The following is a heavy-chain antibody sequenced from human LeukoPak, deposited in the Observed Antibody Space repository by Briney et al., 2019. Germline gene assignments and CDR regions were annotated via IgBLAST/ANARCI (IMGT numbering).Heavy chain of an antibody. Sequence: PGGSLRLSCAASGFTFSNYEMNWVRQAPGKGLEWVSSISSGSTTIFYADSVKGRFTISRDNAKNSLYLQMNSLRDEDTAVYYCAGQKGMDYWGQGTLVTVSS. CDR3: AGQKGMDY. V-gene: IGHV3-48*02. CDR1: GFTFSNYE. J-gene: IGHJ4*02. CDR2: ISSGSTTI.